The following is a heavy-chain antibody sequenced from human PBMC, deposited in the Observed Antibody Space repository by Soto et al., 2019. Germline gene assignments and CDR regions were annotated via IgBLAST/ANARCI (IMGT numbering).Heavy chain of an antibody. CDR3: ARRARGDFDYYYYMDV. CDR1: GGSISSYY. Sequence: SGTLSLTCTVSGGSISSYYWSWIRQPPGKGLEWIGYIYYSGSTNYNPSLKSRVTISVDTSKNQFSLKLSSVTAADTAVYYCARRARGDFDYYYYMDVWGKGTTVTVSS. D-gene: IGHD4-17*01. CDR2: IYYSGST. J-gene: IGHJ6*03. V-gene: IGHV4-59*08.